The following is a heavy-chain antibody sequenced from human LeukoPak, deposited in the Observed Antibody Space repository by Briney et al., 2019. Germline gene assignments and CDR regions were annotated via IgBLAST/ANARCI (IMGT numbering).Heavy chain of an antibody. J-gene: IGHJ5*02. CDR1: GGSFSGYY. CDR3: ARGLDVVVPAAPNWFDP. CDR2: INHSGST. V-gene: IGHV4-34*01. Sequence: PSETLSLTCAVYGGSFSGYYWSWIRQPPGKGLEWIGEINHSGSTNYNPSLKSRVTISVDTSKNQFSLKLSSVTAADTAVYYCARGLDVVVPAAPNWFDPWGQGTLVTVSS. D-gene: IGHD2-2*01.